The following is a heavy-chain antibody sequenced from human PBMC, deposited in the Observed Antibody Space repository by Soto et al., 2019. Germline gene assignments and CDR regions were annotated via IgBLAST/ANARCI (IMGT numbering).Heavy chain of an antibody. CDR2: IYYSGST. V-gene: IGHV4-31*03. Sequence: PSETLSLTCTVSGGSLSRGGYYWSWIRQHPGKGLEWIGYIYYSGSTYYNPSLKSRVTISVDTSKNQFSLKLSSVTAADTAVYYCGGAIDSSSSQFLVYWCQGTRVTVSA. J-gene: IGHJ4*02. CDR1: GGSLSRGGYY. D-gene: IGHD6-13*01. CDR3: GGAIDSSSSQFLVY.